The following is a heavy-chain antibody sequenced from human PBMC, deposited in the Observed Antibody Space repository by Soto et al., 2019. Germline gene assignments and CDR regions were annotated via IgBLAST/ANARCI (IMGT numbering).Heavy chain of an antibody. CDR3: PRDGGFGLLGFGEFFLY. D-gene: IGHD3-10*01. V-gene: IGHV1-2*02. CDR1: GYTPTGYY. Sequence: ASVKVSCKASGYTPTGYYMHWVRQAPGQGLEWMGWINPNSGGTNYAQKFQGRVTMTRDTSISTAYMELRRLRSDDTAVYHSPRDGGFGLLGFGEFFLYWGQGTMVAVSS. J-gene: IGHJ4*02. CDR2: INPNSGGT.